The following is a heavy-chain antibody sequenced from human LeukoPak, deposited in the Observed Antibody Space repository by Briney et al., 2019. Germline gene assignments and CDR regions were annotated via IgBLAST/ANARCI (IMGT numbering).Heavy chain of an antibody. Sequence: GGSLRLSCAASGFTFSSYSMNWVRQAPGKGLEWVSYISSSSSTIYYADSVKGRFTISRDNAKNSLYLQMNSLRAEDTAVYYCARGGYSGYSSSWYYFDYWGQGTLVTVSS. CDR1: GFTFSSYS. J-gene: IGHJ4*02. CDR2: ISSSSSTI. V-gene: IGHV3-48*04. D-gene: IGHD6-13*01. CDR3: ARGGYSGYSSSWYYFDY.